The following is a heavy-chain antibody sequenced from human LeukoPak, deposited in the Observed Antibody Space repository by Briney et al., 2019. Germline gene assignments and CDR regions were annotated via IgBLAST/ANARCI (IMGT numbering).Heavy chain of an antibody. D-gene: IGHD3-22*01. J-gene: IGHJ4*02. CDR2: ISRLSSTI. V-gene: IGHV3-48*01. Sequence: PGGSLRLSCAASGFTFSSYDMNWVRQAPGKGLEWVSYISRLSSTIYSADFVKGRFTISRDNAKNSLFLQMNSLRAEDTAVYYCARHRDSSGTDYWGQGTLVTVSS. CDR3: ARHRDSSGTDY. CDR1: GFTFSSYD.